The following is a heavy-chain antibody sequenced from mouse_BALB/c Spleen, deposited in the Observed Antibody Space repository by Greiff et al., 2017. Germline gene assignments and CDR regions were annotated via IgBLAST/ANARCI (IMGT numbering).Heavy chain of an antibody. Sequence: QVHVKQSGAELMKPGASVKISCKATGYTFSSYWIEWVKQRPGHGLEWIGEILPGSGSTNYNEKFKGKATFTADTSSNTAYMQLSSMTSEDSSVYYCARDSSGPSMDYWGQGTSVTVSS. CDR1: GYTFSSYW. V-gene: IGHV1-9*01. D-gene: IGHD3-2*01. CDR2: ILPGSGST. J-gene: IGHJ4*01. CDR3: ARDSSGPSMDY.